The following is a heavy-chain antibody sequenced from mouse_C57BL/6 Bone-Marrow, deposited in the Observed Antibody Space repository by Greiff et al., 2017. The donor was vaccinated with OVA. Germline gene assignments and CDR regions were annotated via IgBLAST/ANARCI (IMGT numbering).Heavy chain of an antibody. CDR2: IDPSDSET. Sequence: QVQLQQPGAELVRPGSSVKLSCKASGYTFTSYWMHWVKQRPIQGLEWIGNIDPSDSETHYNQKFKDKATLTVDKSSSTAYMQLSSLTSEDSAVYYCARDREIYYYGSSRYWYFDVWGTGTTVTVSS. V-gene: IGHV1-52*01. CDR1: GYTFTSYW. J-gene: IGHJ1*03. CDR3: ARDREIYYYGSSRYWYFDV. D-gene: IGHD1-1*01.